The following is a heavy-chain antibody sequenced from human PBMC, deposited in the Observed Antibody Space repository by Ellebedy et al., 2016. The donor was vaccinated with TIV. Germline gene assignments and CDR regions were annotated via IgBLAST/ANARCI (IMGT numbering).Heavy chain of an antibody. CDR3: ARDGYYDFWSGYWDYYYMDV. CDR2: ISSSSSYI. Sequence: GGSLRLXXAASGFTFSSYAMSWVRQAPGKGLEWVSSISSSSSYIYYADSVKGRFTISRDNAKNSLYLQMNSLRAEDTAVYYCARDGYYDFWSGYWDYYYMDVWGKGTTVTVSS. J-gene: IGHJ6*03. V-gene: IGHV3-21*01. CDR1: GFTFSSYA. D-gene: IGHD3-3*01.